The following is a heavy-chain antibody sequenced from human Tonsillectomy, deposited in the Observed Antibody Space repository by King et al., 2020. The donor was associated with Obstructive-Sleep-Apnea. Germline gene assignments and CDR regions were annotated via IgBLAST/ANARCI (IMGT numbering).Heavy chain of an antibody. Sequence: VQLVESGGDLVQPGGSLRLSCASSGFTFSSYTMHWVRQAPGKGLDYVSGISSDGGSTNYANSLRGRFTISRDNSKNTLYLQMGSLRAENMAVYYCARGVFGEQWLVPDLYWGQGTLVTVSS. CDR2: ISSDGGST. J-gene: IGHJ4*02. CDR1: GFTFSSYT. CDR3: ARGVFGEQWLVPDLY. D-gene: IGHD6-19*01. V-gene: IGHV3-64*01.